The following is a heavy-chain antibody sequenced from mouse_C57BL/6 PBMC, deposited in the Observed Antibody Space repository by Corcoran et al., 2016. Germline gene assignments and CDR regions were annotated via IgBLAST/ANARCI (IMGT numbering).Heavy chain of an antibody. Sequence: QVQLKQSGAELVRPGASVKLSCKASGYTFTDYYINWVKQGPGQGLEWIARIYPGSGNTYYNEKFKGKATLTAEKSSSTAYMQLSSLTSEDSAVEFCAQTAQAVAWFAYWGQGTLVTVSA. J-gene: IGHJ3*01. V-gene: IGHV1-76*01. D-gene: IGHD3-2*02. CDR2: IYPGSGNT. CDR1: GYTFTDYY. CDR3: AQTAQAVAWFAY.